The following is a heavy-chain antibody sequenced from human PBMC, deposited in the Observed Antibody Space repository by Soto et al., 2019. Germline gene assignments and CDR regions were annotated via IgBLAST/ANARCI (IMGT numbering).Heavy chain of an antibody. CDR2: IIPIFGTA. Sequence: SVKVSCKASGGTFSSYAISWVRQAPGQGLEWMGGIIPIFGTANYAQKFQGRVTITADESTSTAYMELSSLRSEDTAVYYCAGDLDYGDYVEDYYGMDVWGQGTTVTVSS. CDR3: AGDLDYGDYVEDYYGMDV. CDR1: GGTFSSYA. V-gene: IGHV1-69*13. D-gene: IGHD4-17*01. J-gene: IGHJ6*02.